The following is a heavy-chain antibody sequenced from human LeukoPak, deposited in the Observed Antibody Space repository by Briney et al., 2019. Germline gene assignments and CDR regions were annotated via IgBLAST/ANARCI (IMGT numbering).Heavy chain of an antibody. V-gene: IGHV4-59*01. J-gene: IGHJ5*02. CDR1: GGSISSYY. CDR2: IYYSGST. CDR3: ARARVDCSGGSCYSGWFDP. Sequence: MPSETLSPTCTVSGGSISSYYWSWIRQPPGKGLEWVGYIYYSGSTNYNPSLKSRVTISVDTSKNQFSLKLSSVTAADTAVYYCARARVDCSGGSCYSGWFDPWGQGTLVTVSS. D-gene: IGHD2-15*01.